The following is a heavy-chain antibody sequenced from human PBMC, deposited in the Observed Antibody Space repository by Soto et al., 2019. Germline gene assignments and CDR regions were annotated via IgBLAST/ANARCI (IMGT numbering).Heavy chain of an antibody. J-gene: IGHJ4*02. Sequence: ALRLSWASSHFVVSSCTLSLVPDSPLKLLGLVAAIIGSGGITYYAESVKGRFTISRDNSKNTLYLQMNSLRAEDTAVYYCAKDPNYDFWSGYSNYWGQGPLVTVSS. CDR3: AKDPNYDFWSGYSNY. V-gene: IGHV3-23*01. CDR2: IIGSGGIT. CDR1: HFVVSSCT. D-gene: IGHD3-3*01.